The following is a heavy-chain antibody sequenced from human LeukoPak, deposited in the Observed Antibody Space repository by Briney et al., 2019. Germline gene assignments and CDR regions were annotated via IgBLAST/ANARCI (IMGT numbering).Heavy chain of an antibody. V-gene: IGHV1-69*04. J-gene: IGHJ1*01. CDR2: IIPIFGIA. Sequence: SVKVSCKASGGTFSSYAISWVRQAPGQGLEWMGRIIPIFGIANYAQKFQGRVTITADKSTSTAYMELSSLRSEDTAVYYCARDWHLGYCSGGSCYKYFQHWGQGTLVTVSS. CDR1: GGTFSSYA. D-gene: IGHD2-15*01. CDR3: ARDWHLGYCSGGSCYKYFQH.